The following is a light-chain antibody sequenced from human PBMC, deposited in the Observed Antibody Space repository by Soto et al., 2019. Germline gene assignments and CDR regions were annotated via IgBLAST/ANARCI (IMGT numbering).Light chain of an antibody. CDR1: QSVSSN. CDR2: DAS. J-gene: IGKJ2*01. Sequence: EIVMTQSPATLSVSPGERDTLSCRASQSVSSNLAWYQQKPGQAPRLLIYDASTRATGIPARFSGSGSGTEFTLTISSLQSEDFAVYYCQQYNNWPYTFGQGTNLEIK. CDR3: QQYNNWPYT. V-gene: IGKV3-15*01.